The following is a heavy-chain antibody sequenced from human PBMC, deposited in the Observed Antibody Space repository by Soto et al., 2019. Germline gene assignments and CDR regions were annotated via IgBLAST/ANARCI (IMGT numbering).Heavy chain of an antibody. J-gene: IGHJ4*02. CDR1: GFTFSSYG. V-gene: IGHV3-33*01. CDR3: ARDWNEYYYDSSGYSDFDY. Sequence: GGSLRLSCAASGFTFSSYGMHWVRQAPGKGLEWVAVIWYDGSNKYYADSVKGRFTISRDNSKNTLYLQMNSLRAEDRAGYYCARDWNEYYYDSSGYSDFDYGGQETLVTVPS. CDR2: IWYDGSNK. D-gene: IGHD3-22*01.